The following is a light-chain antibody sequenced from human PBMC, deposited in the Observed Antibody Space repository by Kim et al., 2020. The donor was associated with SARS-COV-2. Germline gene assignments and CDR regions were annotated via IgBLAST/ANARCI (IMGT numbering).Light chain of an antibody. Sequence: EIVLTQSPATLSLSPGERATLSCRASQSVSSYLAWYQQKPGQAPRLLIYDASTRDTGIPARFSGSGSGTDFTLTISSLEPEDFAVYYCQQISSSPFTFGQGTKVDIK. CDR2: DAS. CDR3: QQISSSPFT. CDR1: QSVSSY. V-gene: IGKV3-11*01. J-gene: IGKJ1*01.